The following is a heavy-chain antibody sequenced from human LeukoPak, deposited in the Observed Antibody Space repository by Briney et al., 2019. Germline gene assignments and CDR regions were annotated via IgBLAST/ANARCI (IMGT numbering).Heavy chain of an antibody. CDR3: ARGGDIVATTHFDY. V-gene: IGHV1-8*01. CDR2: MNPNSGNT. D-gene: IGHD5-12*01. Sequence: ASVKVSCKAPGYTFTSYDINWVRRATGQGLEWMGWMNPNSGNTGYAQKFQGRVTMTRNTSISTAYMELSSLRSEDTAVYYCARGGDIVATTHFDYWGQGTLVTVSS. J-gene: IGHJ4*02. CDR1: GYTFTSYD.